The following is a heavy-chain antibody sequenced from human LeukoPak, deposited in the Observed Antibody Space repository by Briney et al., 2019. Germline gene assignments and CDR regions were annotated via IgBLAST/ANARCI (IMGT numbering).Heavy chain of an antibody. V-gene: IGHV4-61*01. CDR2: IYYSGST. CDR3: AGHSSGWSLFDY. D-gene: IGHD6-19*01. Sequence: SETLSLTCTVSGGSISSSSYYWSWIRQPPGKGLEWIGYIYYSGSTNYNPSLRSRVTISVDTSKNQFSLKLSSVTAADTVVYYCAGHSSGWSLFDYWGQGTLVTVSS. CDR1: GGSISSSSYY. J-gene: IGHJ4*02.